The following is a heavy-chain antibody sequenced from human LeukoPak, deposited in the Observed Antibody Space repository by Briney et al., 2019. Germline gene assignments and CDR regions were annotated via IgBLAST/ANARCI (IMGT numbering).Heavy chain of an antibody. Sequence: PSDTLSLTCTVSGGSISSSSYYWGWIRQPPGKGLEWFGSIYYSGSTYYNPSLKSRVTISVDTSKNQFSLKLSSVTAADTAVYYCARRMYYDYVWGSYRTPFDYWGQGTLVTVSS. CDR3: ARRMYYDYVWGSYRTPFDY. CDR2: IYYSGST. CDR1: GGSISSSSYY. J-gene: IGHJ4*02. V-gene: IGHV4-39*07. D-gene: IGHD3-16*02.